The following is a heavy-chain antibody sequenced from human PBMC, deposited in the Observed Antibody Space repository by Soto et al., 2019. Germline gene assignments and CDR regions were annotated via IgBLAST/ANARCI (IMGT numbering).Heavy chain of an antibody. CDR2: IYYSGST. CDR1: GGSISSGGYY. D-gene: IGHD4-17*01. J-gene: IGHJ5*02. V-gene: IGHV4-31*03. CDR3: ARDRARGGAWPVTTSTENWFDP. Sequence: QVQLQESGPGPVKPSQTLSLTCTVSGGSISSGGYYWSWIRQHPGKGLEWIGYIYYSGSTYYNPSLKSRVTISVDTSKNQFSLKLSSVTAADTAVYYCARDRARGGAWPVTTSTENWFDPWGQGTLVTVSS.